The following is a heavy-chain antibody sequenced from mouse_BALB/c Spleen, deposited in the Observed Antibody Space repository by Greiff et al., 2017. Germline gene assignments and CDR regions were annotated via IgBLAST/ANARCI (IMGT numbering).Heavy chain of an antibody. CDR3: ARAKYGNYPYFDY. Sequence: EVQGVESGPELVKPGASVKMSCKASGYTFTSYVMHWVKQKPGQGLEWIGYINPYNDGTKYNEKFKGKATLTSDKSSSTAYMELSSLTSEDSAVYYCARAKYGNYPYFDYWGQGTTLTVAS. D-gene: IGHD2-10*02. V-gene: IGHV1-14*01. J-gene: IGHJ2*01. CDR2: INPYNDGT. CDR1: GYTFTSYV.